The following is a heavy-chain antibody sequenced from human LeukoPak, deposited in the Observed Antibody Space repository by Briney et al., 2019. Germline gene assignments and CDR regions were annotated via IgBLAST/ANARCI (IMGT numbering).Heavy chain of an antibody. CDR3: VNQFGLGELVY. Sequence: GGSLRLSCSASGCTFSTYAMHWVRHAPGKGMEYVSSISPEGRNTYYADSMKGRFTISRDNSENTLYLQVSSLRPEDTAMYYCVNQFGLGELVYWGQGTLVTVSS. CDR2: ISPEGRNT. V-gene: IGHV3-64D*06. J-gene: IGHJ4*02. D-gene: IGHD3-16*01. CDR1: GCTFSTYA.